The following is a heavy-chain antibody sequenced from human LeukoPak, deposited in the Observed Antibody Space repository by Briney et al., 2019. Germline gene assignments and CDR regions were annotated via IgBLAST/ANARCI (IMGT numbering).Heavy chain of an antibody. CDR3: ARDFWSSSWYYFDY. CDR2: IYYSGST. J-gene: IGHJ4*02. CDR1: GGSISSGDYY. D-gene: IGHD6-13*01. V-gene: IGHV4-30-4*08. Sequence: SETLPLTCTVSGGSISSGDYYWSWIRQPPGKGLEWIGYIYYSGSTYYNPSLKSRVTISVDTSKNQFSLKLSSVTAADTAVYYCARDFWSSSWYYFDYWGQGTLVTVSS.